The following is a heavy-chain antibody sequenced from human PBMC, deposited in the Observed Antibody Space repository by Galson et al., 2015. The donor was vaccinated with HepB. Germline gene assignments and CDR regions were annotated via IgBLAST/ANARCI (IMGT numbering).Heavy chain of an antibody. Sequence: SVKVSCKASGGTFSSYAISWVRQAPGQGLEWMGGIIPIFGTANYAQKFQGRVTITADKSTSTAYMELSSLRSEDTAVYYCARGGCSSTSCYDGVYNWFDPWGQGTLVTVSS. V-gene: IGHV1-69*06. CDR2: IIPIFGTA. D-gene: IGHD2-2*01. CDR3: ARGGCSSTSCYDGVYNWFDP. J-gene: IGHJ5*02. CDR1: GGTFSSYA.